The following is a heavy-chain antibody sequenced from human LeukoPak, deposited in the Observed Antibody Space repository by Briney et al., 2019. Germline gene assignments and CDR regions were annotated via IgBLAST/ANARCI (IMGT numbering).Heavy chain of an antibody. Sequence: PSETLSITCTVSGGSNTSYYWSRIRQSPVKGLEWIGHIYYSRSTNYSPSLKSRVTISIDTSRKQFSLKVSSVTAADTAMYYCAKWRDYANAFDIWGQGTVVIVSS. CDR2: IYYSRST. CDR3: AKWRDYANAFDI. D-gene: IGHD4-17*01. CDR1: GGSNTSYY. J-gene: IGHJ3*02. V-gene: IGHV4-59*01.